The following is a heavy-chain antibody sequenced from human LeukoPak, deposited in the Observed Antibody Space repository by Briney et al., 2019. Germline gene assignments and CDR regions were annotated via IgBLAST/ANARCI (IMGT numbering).Heavy chain of an antibody. CDR2: INHSGST. Sequence: SETLSLTCAVYGGSFSGYYWSWIRQPPGKGLEWIGEINHSGSTNYNPSLKSRVTISVDTSKNQFSLKLSSVTAADTAVYYCAIHLSPFWSGLPSPYGMDVWGQGTTVTVSS. J-gene: IGHJ6*02. CDR3: AIHLSPFWSGLPSPYGMDV. V-gene: IGHV4-34*01. D-gene: IGHD3-3*01. CDR1: GGSFSGYY.